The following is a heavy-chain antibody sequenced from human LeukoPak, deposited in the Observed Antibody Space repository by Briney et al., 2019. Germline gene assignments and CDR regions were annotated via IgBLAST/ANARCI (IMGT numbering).Heavy chain of an antibody. Sequence: PGGSLRLSCAASGFTLSSYDMHWVRQATGKGLEWVSAIGTAGDTYYPGSVKGRFTISRENAKNSLYLQMNSLRAGDTAVYYCARSGYCSGGSCYSGIGYYYGMDVWGQGTTVTVSS. CDR3: ARSGYCSGGSCYSGIGYYYGMDV. CDR2: IGTAGDT. V-gene: IGHV3-13*01. CDR1: GFTLSSYD. J-gene: IGHJ6*02. D-gene: IGHD2-15*01.